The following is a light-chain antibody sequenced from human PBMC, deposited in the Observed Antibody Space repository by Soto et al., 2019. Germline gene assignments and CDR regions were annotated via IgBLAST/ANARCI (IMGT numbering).Light chain of an antibody. CDR2: KTS. V-gene: IGKV1-5*03. CDR1: QSISTW. Sequence: DIQMTQSPSTLSASVGDRVTITCRASQSISTWLAWYQQKPGKAPKLLIYKTSSLDSGVPSRFSGSGSGTEFTLTISSLQPDDFATYYCQLYDTYSYTFGQGTKLGIK. CDR3: QLYDTYSYT. J-gene: IGKJ2*01.